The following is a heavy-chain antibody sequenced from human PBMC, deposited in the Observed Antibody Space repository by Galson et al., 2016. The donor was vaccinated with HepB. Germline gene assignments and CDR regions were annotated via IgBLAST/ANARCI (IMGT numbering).Heavy chain of an antibody. D-gene: IGHD3-9*01. Sequence: SLRLSCAASGFTFSGSTMHWVRQAPGKGLEWVGRIRSKANSYATAYAASVKGRFTISRDDSKNTAYLQMNSLKTEDTAVYYCTFTYYDILTGYSYYMDVWGKGTTVTVSS. V-gene: IGHV3-73*01. CDR1: GFTFSGST. CDR2: IRSKANSYAT. CDR3: TFTYYDILTGYSYYMDV. J-gene: IGHJ6*03.